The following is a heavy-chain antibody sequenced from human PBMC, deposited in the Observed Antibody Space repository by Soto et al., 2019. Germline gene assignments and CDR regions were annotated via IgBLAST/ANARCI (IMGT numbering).Heavy chain of an antibody. CDR1: GDSISRGDYY. V-gene: IGHV4-30-4*08. CDR2: IRYSGNT. J-gene: IGHJ4*02. D-gene: IGHD2-2*01. CDR3: ARDLEHCSSISCFFDY. Sequence: SETLSLTCTVSGDSISRGDYYWSWIRQVPGKGLEWIGHIRYSGNTYYNPPLKSRVTISVDTSKSQFSLKLSSVTAADTALYYCARDLEHCSSISCFFDYWGQGTLVTVS.